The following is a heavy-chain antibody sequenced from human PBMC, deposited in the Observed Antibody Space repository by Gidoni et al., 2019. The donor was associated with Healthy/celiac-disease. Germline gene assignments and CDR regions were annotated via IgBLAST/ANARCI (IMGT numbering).Heavy chain of an antibody. V-gene: IGHV1-8*01. Sequence: QVQLVQSGAEVQKPGASVKVSCKASGYTFTSYDINWVRQATGQGLEWMGWMNPNCGNTGYAQKFQGRVTMTRNTSISTAYMELSSLRSEDTAVYYCARGDILTGSNWFDPWGQGTLVTVSS. CDR3: ARGDILTGSNWFDP. CDR2: MNPNCGNT. D-gene: IGHD3-9*01. J-gene: IGHJ5*02. CDR1: GYTFTSYD.